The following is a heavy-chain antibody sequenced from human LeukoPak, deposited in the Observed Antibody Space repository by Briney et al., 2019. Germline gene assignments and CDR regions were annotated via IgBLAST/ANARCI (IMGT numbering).Heavy chain of an antibody. D-gene: IGHD1/OR15-1a*01. J-gene: IGHJ4*02. CDR3: AGARHGEQRWDY. Sequence: GESLQISCKDSGYSLTNYWIGWVRQMPGKGLEWMGITHSGDSNAKYSPSFQGRVTISADKSINTAYLQWSALKASDTAMYYCAGARHGEQRWDYWGQGTLVTVSS. CDR2: THSGDSNA. V-gene: IGHV5-51*01. CDR1: GYSLTNYW.